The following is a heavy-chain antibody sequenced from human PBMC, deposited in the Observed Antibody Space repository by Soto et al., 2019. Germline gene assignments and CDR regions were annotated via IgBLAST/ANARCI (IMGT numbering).Heavy chain of an antibody. J-gene: IGHJ5*02. CDR3: AKEGRRLPATSPPHWFDP. V-gene: IGHV3-23*01. CDR1: GFTFSTYG. Sequence: EVQLLESGGDLVQPGGSLRLTCAASGFTFSTYGMSWVRQAPGKGLEWVSSISSDSGGSTYYADSVKDRFTISRDNSKNTLYLQMITLRAEDTAVYYCAKEGRRLPATSPPHWFDPWGQGTLVTVSS. D-gene: IGHD2-2*01. CDR2: ISSDSGGST.